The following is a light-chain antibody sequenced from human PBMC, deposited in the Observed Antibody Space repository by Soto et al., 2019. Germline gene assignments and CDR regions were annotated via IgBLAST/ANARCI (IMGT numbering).Light chain of an antibody. CDR2: DAS. Sequence: DIQMTQSPSTLSVSVGDRVTVTCRASQTISTWMAWYQQKPGKAPKLLVYDASTLQSGVASRFSGSGSGTEFTLTINSLQSEDFAVYYCQQDNNWPPLTFGGGTKVDIK. CDR3: QQDNNWPPLT. J-gene: IGKJ4*01. V-gene: IGKV1-5*01. CDR1: QTISTW.